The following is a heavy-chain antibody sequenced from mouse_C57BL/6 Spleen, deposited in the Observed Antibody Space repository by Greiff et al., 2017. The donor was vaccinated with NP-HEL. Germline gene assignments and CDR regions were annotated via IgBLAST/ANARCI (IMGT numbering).Heavy chain of an antibody. V-gene: IGHV2-5*01. J-gene: IGHJ1*03. Sequence: VKLMESGPGLVQPSQSLSITCTVSGFSLTSYGVHWVRQSPGKGLEWLGVIWRGGSTDYNAAFMSRLSITKDNSKSQVFFKMNSLQADDTAIYYCAKNDYSNFEGYFDVWGTGTTVTVSS. CDR2: IWRGGST. CDR3: AKNDYSNFEGYFDV. CDR1: GFSLTSYG. D-gene: IGHD2-5*01.